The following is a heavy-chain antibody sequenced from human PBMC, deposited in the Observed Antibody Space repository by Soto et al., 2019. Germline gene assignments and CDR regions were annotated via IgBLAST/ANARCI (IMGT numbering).Heavy chain of an antibody. V-gene: IGHV3-11*06. Sequence: QVQLVESGGGLVKPGGSLRLSCAASGFTFSDYYMSWIRQAPGKGLEWVSYISSSSSSTSYADSMKGRFTISRDNAKNSLYLQMNSLRAEDTAVYYCARYYYASGSYPYYFDYWGQGTLVTVSS. CDR2: ISSSSSST. J-gene: IGHJ4*02. CDR1: GFTFSDYY. CDR3: ARYYYASGSYPYYFDY. D-gene: IGHD3-10*01.